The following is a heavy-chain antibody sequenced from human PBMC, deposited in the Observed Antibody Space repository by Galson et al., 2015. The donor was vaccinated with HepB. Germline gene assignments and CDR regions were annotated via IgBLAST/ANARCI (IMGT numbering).Heavy chain of an antibody. J-gene: IGHJ3*02. CDR2: INPDSGGT. CDR3: ARVNRNYESDAFDI. CDR1: GYTFTGYY. D-gene: IGHD1-7*01. Sequence: SVKVSCKASGYTFTGYYMHWVRQAPGQGLEWMGWINPDSGGTKYAQKFQGRVTMTRDTSISTAYMELSRLRSDDTAVYYCARVNRNYESDAFDIWGQGTMVTVSS. V-gene: IGHV1-2*02.